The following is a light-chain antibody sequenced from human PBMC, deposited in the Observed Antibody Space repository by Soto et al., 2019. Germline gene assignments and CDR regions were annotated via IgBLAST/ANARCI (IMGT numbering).Light chain of an antibody. CDR3: QRYSDWPPWT. CDR2: GAS. CDR1: QNIGSN. Sequence: EIVMTQSPVTLSVSPGERVTLFCRASQNIGSNLAWYQQKPGQAPRLLIHGASTRATGVPARFNGGGSGTDFSLTISSLQSEDFAVYFCQRYSDWPPWTFGQGTKVDIK. J-gene: IGKJ1*01. V-gene: IGKV3-15*01.